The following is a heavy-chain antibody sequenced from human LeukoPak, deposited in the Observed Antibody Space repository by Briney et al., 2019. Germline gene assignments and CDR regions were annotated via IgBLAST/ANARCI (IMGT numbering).Heavy chain of an antibody. CDR2: ISSSSSTI. V-gene: IGHV3-48*01. J-gene: IGHJ4*02. D-gene: IGHD3-22*01. CDR1: GFTFSSYS. CDR3: ARHYDSSGYYYFDY. Sequence: GGSLRLSCAASGFTFSSYSVNWVRQAPGKGLEWVSYISSSSSTIYYADSVKGRFTISRDNAKNSLYLQMNSLRAEDTAVYYCARHYDSSGYYYFDYWGQGTLVTVSS.